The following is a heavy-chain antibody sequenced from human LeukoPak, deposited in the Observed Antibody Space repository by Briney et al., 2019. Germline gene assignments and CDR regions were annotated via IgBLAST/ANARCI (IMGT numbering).Heavy chain of an antibody. CDR3: ARHIVGGSGGYCSSTSCPPSVDV. J-gene: IGHJ6*04. D-gene: IGHD2-2*01. V-gene: IGHV4-39*01. CDR2: INHSGST. Sequence: SETLSLTCTVSGGSISSGDYYWSWLRQPPGKGLEWIGEINHSGSTNYNPSLKSRVTISVDTSKNQFSLKLSSVTAADTAVYYCARHIVGGSGGYCSSTSCPPSVDVWGKGTTVTVSS. CDR1: GGSISSGDYY.